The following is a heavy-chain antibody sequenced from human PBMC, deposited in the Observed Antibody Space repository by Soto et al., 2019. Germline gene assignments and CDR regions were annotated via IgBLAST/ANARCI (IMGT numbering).Heavy chain of an antibody. J-gene: IGHJ6*03. CDR3: AKSGSLSGFGELFSRNYYYYMDV. V-gene: IGHV3-23*01. CDR2: ISGSGGST. Sequence: GGSLRLCCAASGFTFSSYAMSWVRQAPGKGLEWVSAISGSGGSTYYADSVKGRFTISRDNSKNTLYLQMNSLRAEDTAVYYCAKSGSLSGFGELFSRNYYYYMDVWGKGTTVTVSS. D-gene: IGHD3-10*01. CDR1: GFTFSSYA.